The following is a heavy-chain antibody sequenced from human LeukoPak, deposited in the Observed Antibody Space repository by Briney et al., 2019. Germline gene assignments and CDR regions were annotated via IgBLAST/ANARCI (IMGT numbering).Heavy chain of an antibody. CDR3: AKDNHHSIAVASGLDY. V-gene: IGHV3-30*02. CDR1: GFIFSSYG. J-gene: IGHJ4*02. CDR2: IRNDGSNE. D-gene: IGHD6-19*01. Sequence: GGSLRLSCAASGFIFSSYGMHWVRQAPGKGLEWVAHIRNDGSNEYYAESVKGRLTTSRDNSKNTLYLQMNSLRAEDTAVYYCAKDNHHSIAVASGLDYWGQGTLVAVSS.